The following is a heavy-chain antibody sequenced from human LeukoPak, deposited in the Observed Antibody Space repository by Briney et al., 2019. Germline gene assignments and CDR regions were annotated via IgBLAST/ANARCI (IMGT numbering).Heavy chain of an antibody. CDR1: GYTFTSYY. V-gene: IGHV1-46*01. Sequence: ASVKVSCKASGYTFTSYYMHWVRQAPGQGLEWMGIINPSGGSTSYAQKFQGRVTMTRDTSTSTVYMELSSLRSEDTAVYYCARGPRDYDILTGKAYNWFDPWGQGTLVTVSS. CDR3: ARGPRDYDILTGKAYNWFDP. CDR2: INPSGGST. J-gene: IGHJ5*02. D-gene: IGHD3-9*01.